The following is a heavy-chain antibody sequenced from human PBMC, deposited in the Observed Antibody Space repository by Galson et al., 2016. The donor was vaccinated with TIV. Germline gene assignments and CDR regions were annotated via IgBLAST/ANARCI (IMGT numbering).Heavy chain of an antibody. Sequence: SVKVSCKASGYTFTRYYIHWVRQAPGQGLEWMGAMNPSGGGTNHAQNFQGRVTLTRETSTTTVYMELSTLRSEDTAVYYCASGNASRWTFDIWGQGTMVTVSS. D-gene: IGHD6-13*01. CDR2: MNPSGGGT. CDR1: GYTFTRYY. CDR3: ASGNASRWTFDI. V-gene: IGHV1-46*01. J-gene: IGHJ3*02.